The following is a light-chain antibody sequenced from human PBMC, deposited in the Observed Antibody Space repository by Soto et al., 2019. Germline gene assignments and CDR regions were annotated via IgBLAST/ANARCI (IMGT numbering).Light chain of an antibody. CDR3: QTWGTGPWV. Sequence: VLTQSPSASASLGDSVKLTCTLSSGHSTYAIVWHQQQPEKGPRYLMKLNSDGSHNKGDGIPDRFSGSSSGAERYLTISSLQSEDEADYYCQTWGTGPWVFGGGTQLTVL. J-gene: IGLJ3*02. CDR2: LNSDGSH. CDR1: SGHSTYA. V-gene: IGLV4-69*01.